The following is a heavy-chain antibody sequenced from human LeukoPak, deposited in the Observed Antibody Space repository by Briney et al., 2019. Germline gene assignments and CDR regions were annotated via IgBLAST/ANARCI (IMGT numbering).Heavy chain of an antibody. CDR2: ISSSGSTI. Sequence: PGGSLRLSCAASGFTVSSNYMSWVRQPPGKGLEWVSYISSSGSTIYYADSVEGRFTISRDNAKNSLYLQMNSLRAEDTAVYYCAELGITMIGGVWGKGTTVTISS. CDR3: AELGITMIGGV. J-gene: IGHJ6*04. D-gene: IGHD3-10*02. CDR1: GFTVSSNY. V-gene: IGHV3-11*04.